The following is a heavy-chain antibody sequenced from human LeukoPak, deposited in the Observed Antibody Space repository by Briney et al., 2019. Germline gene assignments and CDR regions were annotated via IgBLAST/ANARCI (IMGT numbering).Heavy chain of an antibody. V-gene: IGHV3-21*01. CDR1: GFTFSSSTFGSYT. Sequence: GGSLRLSCATSGFTFSSSTFGSYTMNWVRQAPGKGLEWCSSSSSTVTYLYHTVPVRGRFTISRDIANSLLYLQMNSLRADDTAVYYCARDLDYSTGFDYWGQGTLVTVSS. D-gene: IGHD4-11*01. J-gene: IGHJ4*02. CDR2: SSSTVTYL. CDR3: ARDLDYSTGFDY.